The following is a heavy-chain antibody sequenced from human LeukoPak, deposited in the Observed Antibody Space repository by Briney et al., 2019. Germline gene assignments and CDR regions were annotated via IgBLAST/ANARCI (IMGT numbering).Heavy chain of an antibody. V-gene: IGHV4-4*02. CDR3: SRENGAFSPFGY. D-gene: IGHD2-8*01. Sequence: PSETLSLTCGVSGGSISNTNWWSWVRQPPGQGLEWIGEISLTGLTHYNPSLESRVNVSLDKSKNQLSLNLTSVTAADTAVYYCSRENGAFSPFGYWGQGTLVTVLS. CDR2: ISLTGLT. CDR1: GGSISNTNW. J-gene: IGHJ4*02.